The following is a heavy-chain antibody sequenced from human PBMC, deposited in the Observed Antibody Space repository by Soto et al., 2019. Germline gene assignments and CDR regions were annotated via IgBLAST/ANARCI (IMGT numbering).Heavy chain of an antibody. J-gene: IGHJ4*02. CDR2: IIPVLGVA. Sequence: QVLLVQSGAEVKRPGSSVRVSCKASGGTFNSYTISWVRQAPGQGPEWMGRIIPVLGVANYAQTFQGRVTITADKSTSTVYMDLSSLRSEDTAVYYCARGGVAAAGTLGNWGQGTLVTVSS. CDR1: GGTFNSYT. CDR3: ARGGVAAAGTLGN. D-gene: IGHD6-13*01. V-gene: IGHV1-69*02.